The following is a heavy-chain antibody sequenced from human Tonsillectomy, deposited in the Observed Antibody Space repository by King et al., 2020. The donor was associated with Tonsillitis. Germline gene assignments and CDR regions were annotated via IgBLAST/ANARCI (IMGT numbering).Heavy chain of an antibody. CDR2: IYYAGST. CDR1: GGPITKSIYY. Sequence: LQLQESGPGLVKSSETLSLTCTVSGGPITKSIYYWGWIRQPPGKGLEWIGSIYYAGSTYNNPSLESRLTISVDTSKNQFSLKLRSVTAADTAVYYCARQEATGWPAFFDYWGQGRLVTVSS. CDR3: ARQEATGWPAFFDY. J-gene: IGHJ4*02. D-gene: IGHD6-19*01. V-gene: IGHV4-39*01.